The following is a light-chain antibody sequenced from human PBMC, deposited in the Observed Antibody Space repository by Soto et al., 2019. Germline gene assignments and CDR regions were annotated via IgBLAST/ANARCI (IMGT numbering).Light chain of an antibody. J-gene: IGLJ2*01. CDR3: SSYAGSLVV. Sequence: QSVLTQPPSASGSPGQSVTISCTGTSSDVGGYNYVSWYQQHPGKAPKLMIYEVSKRPSGVPDRFSGSKSGNTASLTVSGPQAEDEADYYCSSYAGSLVVFGGGTQLTVL. V-gene: IGLV2-8*01. CDR1: SSDVGGYNY. CDR2: EVS.